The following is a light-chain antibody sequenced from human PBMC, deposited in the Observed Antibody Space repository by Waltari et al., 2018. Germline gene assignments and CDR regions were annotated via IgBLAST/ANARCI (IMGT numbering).Light chain of an antibody. J-gene: IGKJ2*01. CDR3: QQYGSSPYT. CDR2: GAS. CDR1: QSVSGSY. Sequence: DIVLTQSPGTLSLSQGERATLSCRASQSVSGSYLAWYQHKPGQAPRLLIYGASCRATGIADRFSGSGSGTDFTLTISRLEPEDFAVYYCQQYGSSPYTFGQGTKLEIK. V-gene: IGKV3-20*01.